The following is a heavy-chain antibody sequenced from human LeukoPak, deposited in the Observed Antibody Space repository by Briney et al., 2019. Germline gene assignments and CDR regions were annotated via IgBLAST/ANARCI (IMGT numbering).Heavy chain of an antibody. V-gene: IGHV3-30*18. Sequence: GGSLRLSCAASGFTFSSYGMHWVRQAPGKGLEWVAVISYDGSNKYCADSVKGRFTISRDNSKNTLYLQMNSLRAEDTAVYYCAKGSSSWYNWFDPWGQGTLVTVSS. D-gene: IGHD6-13*01. CDR3: AKGSSSWYNWFDP. J-gene: IGHJ5*02. CDR1: GFTFSSYG. CDR2: ISYDGSNK.